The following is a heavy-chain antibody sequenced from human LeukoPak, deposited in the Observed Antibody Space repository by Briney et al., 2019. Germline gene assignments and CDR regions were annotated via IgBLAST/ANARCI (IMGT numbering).Heavy chain of an antibody. CDR1: GYTLTELS. Sequence: ASVKVSCKVSGYTLTELSMHCVRQAPGKGLEWMGGFDPEDGETIYAQKFQGRVTMTEDTSTDTAYMELSSLRSEDTAVYYCATPGGSGWYCVFDYWGQGTLVTVSS. CDR2: FDPEDGET. D-gene: IGHD6-19*01. J-gene: IGHJ4*02. V-gene: IGHV1-24*01. CDR3: ATPGGSGWYCVFDY.